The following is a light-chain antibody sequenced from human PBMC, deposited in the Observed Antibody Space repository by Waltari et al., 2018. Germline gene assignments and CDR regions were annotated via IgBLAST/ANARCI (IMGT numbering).Light chain of an antibody. CDR3: QQYVSSPRT. CDR1: QTSNSNY. CDR2: GTP. Sequence: EIVLTQSPGTLSLSPGERATLSRRASQTSNSNYLAWYQQKPGQAPRLLIFGTPSRATGIQDRFSGSGSGTDFTLSISRLEPEDFAVYYCQQYVSSPRTFGQGTKVEIK. J-gene: IGKJ1*01. V-gene: IGKV3-20*01.